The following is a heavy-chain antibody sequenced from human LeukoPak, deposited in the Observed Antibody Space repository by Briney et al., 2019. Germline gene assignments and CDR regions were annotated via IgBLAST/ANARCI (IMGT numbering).Heavy chain of an antibody. CDR3: ARAQYDYVWGSYGDY. V-gene: IGHV1-18*01. J-gene: IGHJ4*02. CDR2: ISAYNGNT. CDR1: GYTFTSYV. D-gene: IGHD3-16*01. Sequence: ASVKVSCKASGYTFTSYVITWVRQAPGQGLEWMGWISAYNGNTNYAQKLQGRVTMTTDTSTSTAYMELRSLRSDDTAVYYCARAQYDYVWGSYGDYWGQGTLVTVSS.